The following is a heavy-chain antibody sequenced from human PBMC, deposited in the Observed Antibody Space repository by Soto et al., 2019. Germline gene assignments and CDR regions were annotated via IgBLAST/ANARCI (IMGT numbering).Heavy chain of an antibody. D-gene: IGHD4-17*01. CDR2: ISHTGST. CDR1: GGMYNDYY. Sequence: VWLHQWGAGLLKPSETLSLTCAVYGGMYNDYYWSWIRQSPGKGLEWVGEISHTGSTNYNPSLKPRVTISQDKSRNQFSLSLTSLTAADTAVYYCANDYGDYRNDAFDIWSQGTLVTVSS. CDR3: ANDYGDYRNDAFDI. V-gene: IGHV4-34*08. J-gene: IGHJ3*02.